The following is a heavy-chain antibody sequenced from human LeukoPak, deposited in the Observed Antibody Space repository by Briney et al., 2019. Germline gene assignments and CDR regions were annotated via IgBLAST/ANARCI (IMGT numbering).Heavy chain of an antibody. J-gene: IGHJ4*02. V-gene: IGHV3-11*01. CDR2: ISSSGSAI. Sequence: GGSLRLSCAASGFTFSDYYISWIRQAPGKGLEWISYISSSGSAIYYADSVKGRFTISRDNAKSSLYVQMNSLRGEDTAVYYCARGKYNWNFDYWGQGILVTVSS. CDR1: GFTFSDYY. CDR3: ARGKYNWNFDY. D-gene: IGHD1-20*01.